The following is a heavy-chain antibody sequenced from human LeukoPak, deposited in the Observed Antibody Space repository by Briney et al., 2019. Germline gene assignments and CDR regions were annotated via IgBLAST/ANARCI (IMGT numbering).Heavy chain of an antibody. CDR1: GGSISSSSYY. CDR3: ARLPGNYDFWSGYYTYDYFDY. Sequence: SETLSLTCTVSGGSISSSSYYWGWIRQPPGQGLDWIGSIYYSGSTYYNPSLKSRVTISVDTSKNQFSLKLSSVTAADTAVYYCARLPGNYDFWSGYYTYDYFDYWGQGTLVTVSS. D-gene: IGHD3-3*01. CDR2: IYYSGST. V-gene: IGHV4-39*01. J-gene: IGHJ4*02.